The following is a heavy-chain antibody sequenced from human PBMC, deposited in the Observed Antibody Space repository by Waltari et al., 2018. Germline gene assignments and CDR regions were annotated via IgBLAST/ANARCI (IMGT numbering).Heavy chain of an antibody. Sequence: QVQLVQSGAEVKRPGASVKVSCKVSGYTFTSYDINWVRQATGQGLEWMGWMNPNSGYTAYAQNFQGRVTITRDTSIRTAYMELSSLTSEDTAVYYCARGFRGHDAFDIWGQGTMVTVSS. J-gene: IGHJ3*02. CDR2: MNPNSGYT. D-gene: IGHD3-10*01. V-gene: IGHV1-8*01. CDR1: GYTFTSYD. CDR3: ARGFRGHDAFDI.